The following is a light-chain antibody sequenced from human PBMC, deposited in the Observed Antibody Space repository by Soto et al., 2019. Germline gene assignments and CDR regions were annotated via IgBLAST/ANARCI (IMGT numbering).Light chain of an antibody. CDR2: GAS. J-gene: IGKJ1*01. Sequence: ELAQSPSTLTLSQGERATLSCRAIQSVSSSYLAWYQQKPGQAPRLLIYGASSRATGIPDRFSGSGSGTDFTLTISRLEPEDFAVYYCQQYGSSFGTFGQGTKVDI. V-gene: IGKV3-20*01. CDR3: QQYGSSFGT. CDR1: QSVSSSY.